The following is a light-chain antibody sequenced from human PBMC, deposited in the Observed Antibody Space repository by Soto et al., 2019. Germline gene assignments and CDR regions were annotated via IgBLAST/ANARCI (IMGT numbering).Light chain of an antibody. CDR1: SSNIGAGYD. V-gene: IGLV1-40*01. J-gene: IGLJ1*01. Sequence: QSVLTQPPSVSGAPGQRVTISCTGSSSNIGAGYDVHWYQQLPGTAPKLMIYEVNKRPSGVPDRFSGSKSGNTASLAVSGLQAEDEADYYCSSYAGIDILYVFGTGTKVTVL. CDR3: SSYAGIDILYV. CDR2: EVN.